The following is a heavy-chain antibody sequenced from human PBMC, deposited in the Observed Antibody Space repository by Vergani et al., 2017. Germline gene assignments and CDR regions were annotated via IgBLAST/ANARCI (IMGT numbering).Heavy chain of an antibody. Sequence: QVQLVESGGGVVQPGTSLRLSCAASGFIFKNHGMQWVRQAPGKGLEWVALIWDDGSKKNYGDSMKGRFTISRDNSQATLYLEMNSLRGEDSAVYYCVRHSWFRSCKSVNCSSWDYWGQGTPVTVSS. D-gene: IGHD2/OR15-2a*01. CDR1: GFIFKNHG. CDR2: IWDDGSKK. CDR3: VRHSWFRSCKSVNCSSWDY. J-gene: IGHJ4*02. V-gene: IGHV3-33*01.